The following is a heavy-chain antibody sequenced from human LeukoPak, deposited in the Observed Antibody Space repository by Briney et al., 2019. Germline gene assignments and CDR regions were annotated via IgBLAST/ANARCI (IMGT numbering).Heavy chain of an antibody. V-gene: IGHV3-30*14. Sequence: PGGSLRLSCAASGFTFSNYAMHWVRQAPGKGLEWVAIISYDGSNEYYADSVKGRFTISRDNSKNTLYLQMNSLRAEDTAVYYCATVGILTGYYPGIFDYWGQGTLVTVSS. CDR3: ATVGILTGYYPGIFDY. D-gene: IGHD3-9*01. CDR1: GFTFSNYA. CDR2: ISYDGSNE. J-gene: IGHJ4*02.